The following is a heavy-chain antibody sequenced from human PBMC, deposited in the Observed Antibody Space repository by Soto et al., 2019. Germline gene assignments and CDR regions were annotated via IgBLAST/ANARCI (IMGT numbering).Heavy chain of an antibody. J-gene: IGHJ4*02. Sequence: QVQLQQWGAGLLKPSETLSLTCAVYGGSFSGYYWCWIRQPPGKGLEWIGEINHSGSTNYNPSLKSRVTISVDPSKNQFSLKLSSVTVADTAVYYCARGRPRSGSYYDYWGQGTLVTVSS. CDR2: INHSGST. V-gene: IGHV4-34*01. CDR1: GGSFSGYY. CDR3: ARGRPRSGSYYDY. D-gene: IGHD3-10*01.